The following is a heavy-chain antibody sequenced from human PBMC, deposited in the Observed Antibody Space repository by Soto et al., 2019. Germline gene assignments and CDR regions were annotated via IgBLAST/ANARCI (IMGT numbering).Heavy chain of an antibody. CDR3: ATLPPRIVVVFTEMPT. CDR2: IYHTGST. V-gene: IGHV4-30-4*01. CDR1: GGSMSRGDYY. D-gene: IGHD2-21*01. Sequence: SETLSLTCTVSGGSMSRGDYYWSWIRQPPGKGLEWIGFIYHTGSTYYSPSLKSRVAISVDTSKNQFSLKLSSVTAADTAVYYCATLPPRIVVVFTEMPTWGQGILVTVSS. J-gene: IGHJ5*02.